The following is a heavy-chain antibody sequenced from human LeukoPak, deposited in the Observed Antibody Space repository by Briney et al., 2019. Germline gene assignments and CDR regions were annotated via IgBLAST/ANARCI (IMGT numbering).Heavy chain of an antibody. Sequence: GESLKISCKGFGYTFSAYWIGWVRQMPGKGLEWMGIIYPGDSDTRYSPSFQGQVTISADKSISTAYLQWSSLKASDTAMYYCARLQTYYDILTGSQYYFDYWGQGTLVTVSS. J-gene: IGHJ4*02. CDR2: IYPGDSDT. V-gene: IGHV5-51*01. CDR1: GYTFSAYW. CDR3: ARLQTYYDILTGSQYYFDY. D-gene: IGHD3-9*01.